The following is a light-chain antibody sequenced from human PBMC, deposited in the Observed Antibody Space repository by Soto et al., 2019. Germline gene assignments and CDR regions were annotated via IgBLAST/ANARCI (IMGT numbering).Light chain of an antibody. Sequence: EIGMTQSRVTLSLSRGEIATLWCRASQNISRSLAWYQQKPGQGPSLLIYGTSTRAGGVPARFSGGGSGTEFTLTITSLQSEDFAVYYCHQYNGWPRTFGQGTKVDIK. V-gene: IGKV3-15*01. CDR3: HQYNGWPRT. CDR1: QNISRS. CDR2: GTS. J-gene: IGKJ1*01.